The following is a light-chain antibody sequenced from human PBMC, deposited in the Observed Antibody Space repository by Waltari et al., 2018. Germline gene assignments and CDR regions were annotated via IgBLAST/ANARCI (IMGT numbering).Light chain of an antibody. CDR1: QGITSW. V-gene: IGKV1-12*02. CDR3: QQSNSYPST. Sequence: DIQMTQSPSSLSASVGDRVTITCRASQGITSWLAWYQQKAGKAPKLLIYAASSLESGVPSRFSGSGSGTEFTLTISSLQPEDFATYYCQQSNSYPSTFGPGTKVDIK. J-gene: IGKJ3*01. CDR2: AAS.